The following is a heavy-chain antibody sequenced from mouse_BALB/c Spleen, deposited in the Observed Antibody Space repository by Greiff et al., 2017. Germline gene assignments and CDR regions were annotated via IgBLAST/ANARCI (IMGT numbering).Heavy chain of an antibody. J-gene: IGHJ3*01. CDR2: IDPENGNT. CDR1: GYTFTSYY. CDR3: ARYVITTVVGRAWFAY. V-gene: IGHV14-1*02. Sequence: VQLQQSGPELVKPGASVKMSCKASGYTFTSYYIHWVKQRPGQGLEWIGWIDPENGNTIYDPKFQGKASITADTSSNTAYLQLSSLTSEDTAVYYSARYVITTVVGRAWFAYWGQGTLVTVSA. D-gene: IGHD1-1*01.